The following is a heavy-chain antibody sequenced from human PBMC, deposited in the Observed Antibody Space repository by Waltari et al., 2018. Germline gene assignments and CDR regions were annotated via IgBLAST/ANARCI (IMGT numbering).Heavy chain of an antibody. D-gene: IGHD1-1*01. CDR2: IKVDGREK. V-gene: IGHV3-7*01. CDR3: ARDQGGTARGHFDY. J-gene: IGHJ4*02. Sequence: EVHLVESGGGLVQPGGSLRLSCAASGFPLRHYWMSWVRQAPGKGLEWVANIKVDGREKYYVDSVKGRFTISRHNAKNSLYLQMNSLRAEDTAVYYCARDQGGTARGHFDYWGQGTLLTVSS. CDR1: GFPLRHYW.